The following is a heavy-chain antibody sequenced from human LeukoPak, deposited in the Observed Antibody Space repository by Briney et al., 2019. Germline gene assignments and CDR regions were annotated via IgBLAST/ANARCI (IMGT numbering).Heavy chain of an antibody. Sequence: GASVKVSCKASGYTFVSFGITWVRQAPGQGLEWMGWVSANRVTMTTDTSTNTAYLEVRSLRSDDTAVYYCARDRRDWFDSWGQGTLVTVSS. CDR2: VSA. J-gene: IGHJ5*01. V-gene: IGHV1-18*01. CDR3: ARDRRDWFDS. CDR1: GYTFVSFG.